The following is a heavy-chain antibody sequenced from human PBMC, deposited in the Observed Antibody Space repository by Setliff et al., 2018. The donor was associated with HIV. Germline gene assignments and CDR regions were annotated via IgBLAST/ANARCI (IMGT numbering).Heavy chain of an antibody. CDR1: GGSFSGYY. V-gene: IGHV4-34*01. CDR3: ARDFCSSTTCTNWFHP. CDR2: INHSGST. D-gene: IGHD2-2*01. Sequence: SETLSLTCAVYGGSFSGYYWSWIRQSPGKGLEWIGEINHSGSTNYNPSLKSRVTISVDTSKNQFSLNLSSVTAADTAVYYRARDFCSSTTCTNWFHPWGQGTLVTVSS. J-gene: IGHJ5*02.